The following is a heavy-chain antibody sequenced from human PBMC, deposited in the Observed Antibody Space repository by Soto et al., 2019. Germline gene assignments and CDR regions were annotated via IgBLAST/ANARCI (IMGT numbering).Heavy chain of an antibody. CDR2: IYKSGRT. CDR3: AKSQSASSGWFDP. V-gene: IGHV4-30-4*01. J-gene: IGHJ5*02. D-gene: IGHD6-6*01. CDR1: GDSIGSGDFY. Sequence: QVHLQESGPGLLKPSQTLSLTCTVSGDSIGSGDFYWTWIRQSPGKGLEYIGYIYKSGRTYYNPSLKSRPIISLDTSKNQFFLSLNSVTAADTAIYYCAKSQSASSGWFDPWGQGTLVTVSS.